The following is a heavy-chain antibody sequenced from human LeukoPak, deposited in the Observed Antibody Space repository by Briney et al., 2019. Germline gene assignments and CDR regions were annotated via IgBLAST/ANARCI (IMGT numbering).Heavy chain of an antibody. V-gene: IGHV4-34*01. CDR3: ARVYAYDYVWGSYRPHHYFDY. D-gene: IGHD3-16*02. CDR1: GFTVSSNY. J-gene: IGHJ4*02. Sequence: GSLRLSCAASGFTVSSNYMSWVRQAPGKGLEWIGEINHSGSTNYNPSLKSRVTISVDTSKNQFSLKLSSVTAADTAVYYCARVYAYDYVWGSYRPHHYFDYWGQGTLVTVSS. CDR2: INHSGST.